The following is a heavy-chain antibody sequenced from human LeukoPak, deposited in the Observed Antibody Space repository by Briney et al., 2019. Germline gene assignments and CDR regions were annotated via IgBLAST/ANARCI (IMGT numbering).Heavy chain of an antibody. V-gene: IGHV1-2*02. D-gene: IGHD3-9*01. Sequence: APVKVSCKASGYTFTGYYMHWVRQAPGQGLEWMGWINPNSGGTNYAQKFQGRVTMTRDTSISTAYMELSSLRSEDTAVYYCASDILTGPMAYRGAFDIWGQGTMVTVSS. CDR2: INPNSGGT. J-gene: IGHJ3*02. CDR3: ASDILTGPMAYRGAFDI. CDR1: GYTFTGYY.